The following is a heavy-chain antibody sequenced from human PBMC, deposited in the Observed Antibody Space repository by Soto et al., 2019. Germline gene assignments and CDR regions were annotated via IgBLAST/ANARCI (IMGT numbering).Heavy chain of an antibody. V-gene: IGHV1-18*01. Sequence: ASVKVSCKASGYTFTSYGISWVRQAPGQGLEWMGWISAYNGNTNYAQKLQGRVTMTTDTSTSTAYMELRSLRSDDTAVYYCARPRKDDYYYGMDVWGQGTTVTVSS. CDR3: ARPRKDDYYYGMDV. CDR1: GYTFTSYG. CDR2: ISAYNGNT. J-gene: IGHJ6*02.